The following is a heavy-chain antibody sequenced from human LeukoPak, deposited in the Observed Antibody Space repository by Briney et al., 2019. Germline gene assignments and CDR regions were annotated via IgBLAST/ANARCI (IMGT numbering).Heavy chain of an antibody. J-gene: IGHJ4*02. V-gene: IGHV3-7*01. CDR3: ARDATHSSSWSDY. CDR1: GFTFSSYW. D-gene: IGHD6-13*01. CDR2: IKQDGSEK. Sequence: GGSLRLSCAASGFTFSSYWMSWVRQAPGKGLEWVANIKQDGSEKYYVDSVKGRFTISRDNAKNSLYLQMNSLRAKDTAVYYCARDATHSSSWSDYWGQGTLVTVSS.